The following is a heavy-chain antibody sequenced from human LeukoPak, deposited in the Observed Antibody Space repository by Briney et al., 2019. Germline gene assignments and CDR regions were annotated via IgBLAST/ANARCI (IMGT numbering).Heavy chain of an antibody. Sequence: ASVKVSCKVSGYTLTELSMHWVRQAPGKGLGWMGGFDPEDGETIYAQKFQGRVTMTEDTSTDTAYMELSSLRSEDTAVYYCATVGCSGGSCYSVYYYGMDVWGKGTTVTVSS. CDR3: ATVGCSGGSCYSVYYYGMDV. J-gene: IGHJ6*04. CDR1: GYTLTELS. D-gene: IGHD2-15*01. CDR2: FDPEDGET. V-gene: IGHV1-24*01.